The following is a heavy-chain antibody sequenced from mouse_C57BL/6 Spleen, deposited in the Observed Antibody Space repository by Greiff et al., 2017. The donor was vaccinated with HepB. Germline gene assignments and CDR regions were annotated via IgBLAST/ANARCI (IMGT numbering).Heavy chain of an antibody. V-gene: IGHV1-64*01. J-gene: IGHJ3*01. CDR1: GYTFTSYW. CDR3: ARSYYSNYGDWFAY. D-gene: IGHD2-5*01. Sequence: QVQLQQPGAELVKPGASVKLSCKASGYTFTSYWVHWVKQRPGQGLEWIGMIHPNSGSTNYNEKFKSKATLTVDKSSSTAYMQLSSLTSEDSAVYYCARSYYSNYGDWFAYWGQGTLVTVSA. CDR2: IHPNSGST.